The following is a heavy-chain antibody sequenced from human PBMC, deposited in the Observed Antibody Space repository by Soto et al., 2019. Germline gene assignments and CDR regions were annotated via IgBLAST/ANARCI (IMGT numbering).Heavy chain of an antibody. CDR2: IHWNSGYT. D-gene: IGHD6-19*01. Sequence: EVQLVESGGGLVQPGTSLRLSCAASGFTFDDSAMHWVRQAPGKGLEWVSGIHWNSGYTGYVDSVRGRFTISRDNAKNSLYLQMNSLRTEDTALYYCAKTTGKTGWDHFDSWGQGTLVTVSS. CDR3: AKTTGKTGWDHFDS. J-gene: IGHJ4*02. CDR1: GFTFDDSA. V-gene: IGHV3-9*01.